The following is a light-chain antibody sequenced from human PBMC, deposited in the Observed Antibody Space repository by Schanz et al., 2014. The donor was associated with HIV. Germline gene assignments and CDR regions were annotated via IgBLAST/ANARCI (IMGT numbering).Light chain of an antibody. CDR1: QDISTS. J-gene: IGKJ5*01. Sequence: DIQMTQSPSSLSASIGDRVTITCQASQDISTSLVWYQHKPGRAPKLLIYGASTLETGVPSRFRGSGSGTDFTFTISSLQPEDNGTYYCQHYNALPITFGQGTRLDTK. V-gene: IGKV1-33*01. CDR3: QHYNALPIT. CDR2: GAS.